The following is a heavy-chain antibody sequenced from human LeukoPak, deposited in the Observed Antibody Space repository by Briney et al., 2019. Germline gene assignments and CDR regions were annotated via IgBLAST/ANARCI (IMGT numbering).Heavy chain of an antibody. V-gene: IGHV4-61*02. CDR2: ISSSGST. CDR3: ARDLPTTTVTTLDAFDI. J-gene: IGHJ3*02. CDR1: GDSISSGDYY. Sequence: PSETLSLTCTVSGDSISSGDYYWSWIRQPAGKGLEWIGRISSSGSTNYNPSLKSRVTMSVDTSKNQFSLKLSSVTAADTAVYYCARDLPTTTVTTLDAFDIWGQGTMVTVSS. D-gene: IGHD4-17*01.